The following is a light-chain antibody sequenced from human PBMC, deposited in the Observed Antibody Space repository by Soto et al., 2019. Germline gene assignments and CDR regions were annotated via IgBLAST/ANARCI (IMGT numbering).Light chain of an antibody. CDR3: QQRTDWRLT. CDR1: QNVYFY. Sequence: EIVLTHSPATLSLSPGERATVSCRASQNVYFYLAWYQQKPGQAPRLLIYDASNRATCIPTRFSGSGSGTDFTLTISSLEPEDVAVYYCQQRTDWRLTFGGGTKVEVK. V-gene: IGKV3-11*01. J-gene: IGKJ4*01. CDR2: DAS.